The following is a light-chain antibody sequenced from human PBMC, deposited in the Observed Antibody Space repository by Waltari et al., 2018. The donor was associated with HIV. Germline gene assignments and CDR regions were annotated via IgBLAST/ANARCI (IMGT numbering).Light chain of an antibody. V-gene: IGKV3-15*01. Sequence: EIVMTQSPATLSVSPGGRVTLFCRASQSVSSNLAWYQQKPGQGPRLLNYGATTRATGIPARFGGSGSGTEFTLTISSLQSEDFGLYYCQQYNQGPLGITFGQGTRLEI. J-gene: IGKJ5*01. CDR1: QSVSSN. CDR2: GAT. CDR3: QQYNQGPLGIT.